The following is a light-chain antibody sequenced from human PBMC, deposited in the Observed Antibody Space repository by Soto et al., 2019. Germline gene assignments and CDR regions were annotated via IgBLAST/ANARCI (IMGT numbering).Light chain of an antibody. V-gene: IGKV4-1*01. Sequence: DIVMTQSPDSLAVSLGERATLNCRSSQSVLYTFDNRNYIAWYQQKSGQPPKLLIYWASTRDSGVPDRFSGGGSGTDFTLTISSLQAEDVAVYYCQQYDSVPITFGQGTRLEIK. CDR3: QQYDSVPIT. CDR1: QSVLYTFDNRNY. CDR2: WAS. J-gene: IGKJ5*01.